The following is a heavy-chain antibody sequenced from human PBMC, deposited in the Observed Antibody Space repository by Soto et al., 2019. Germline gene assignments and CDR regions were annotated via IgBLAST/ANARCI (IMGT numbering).Heavy chain of an antibody. Sequence: EVQLLESGGGLVQPGGSLRLSCAASGFTFSSYAVSWVRQAPGKGLEWVSAISGSGGSTYYADSVKGRFTISRDNSKNTLYLQKNSLRAEDTAVYYCAKDLNDGSGSLYWGQGTLVTVSS. CDR1: GFTFSSYA. V-gene: IGHV3-23*01. J-gene: IGHJ4*02. D-gene: IGHD3-10*01. CDR3: AKDLNDGSGSLY. CDR2: ISGSGGST.